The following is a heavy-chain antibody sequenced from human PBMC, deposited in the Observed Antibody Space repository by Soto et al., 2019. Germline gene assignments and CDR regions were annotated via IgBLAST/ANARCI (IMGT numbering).Heavy chain of an antibody. V-gene: IGHV4-39*01. CDR3: ARHIYVWGSYPDY. Sequence: QLQLQESGPGLVKPSETLSLTCTVSGGSISSSSYYWGWIRQPPGKGLEWIGSIYYSGSTYYNPSLKSRVTISVDTSKNQFSLKLRSVTAADTAVYYCARHIYVWGSYPDYWGQGTLVTVSS. J-gene: IGHJ4*02. D-gene: IGHD3-16*02. CDR1: GGSISSSSYY. CDR2: IYYSGST.